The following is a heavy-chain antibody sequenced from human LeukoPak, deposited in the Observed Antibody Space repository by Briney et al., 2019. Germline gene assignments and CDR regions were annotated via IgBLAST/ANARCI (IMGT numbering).Heavy chain of an antibody. CDR1: GFTFSSYE. V-gene: IGHV3-48*03. J-gene: IGHJ4*02. Sequence: LTGGSLRLSCAASGFTFSSYEMNWVRQAPGKGLEWVSYISSSGSTIYYADSVKGRFTISRDNAKNSLYLQMNSLRAEDTAVYYCARALDIAARPFDYWGQETLVTVSS. D-gene: IGHD6-6*01. CDR3: ARALDIAARPFDY. CDR2: ISSSGSTI.